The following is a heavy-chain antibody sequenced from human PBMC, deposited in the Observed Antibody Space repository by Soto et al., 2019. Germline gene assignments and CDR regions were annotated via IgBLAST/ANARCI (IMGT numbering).Heavy chain of an antibody. CDR2: IRNKANSYST. CDR1: GFTFSDYY. J-gene: IGHJ4*02. CDR3: ARVALSADPPKYSDY. Sequence: EVQLVESGGGLVQPGGSLRLSCAASGFTFSDYYMDWVRQAPGKGLEWVGRIRNKANSYSTEYAASVKGRFTISRDDSKNSLYLQMNSLKTEDTAVYYCARVALSADPPKYSDYWGQGTLVTVSS. V-gene: IGHV3-72*01.